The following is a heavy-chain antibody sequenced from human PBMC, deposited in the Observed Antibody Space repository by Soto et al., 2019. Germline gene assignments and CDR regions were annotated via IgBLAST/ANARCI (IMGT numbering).Heavy chain of an antibody. Sequence: QVQLVESGGGLVKPGGSLRLSCAASGFTFSDYYMSWIRQAPGKGLEWVSYISSSSSYTNYADSVKGRFTISRDNAKNSLYLQMNSLRAEDTAVYYCARAQRKTGTTKDYWGQGTLVTVSS. CDR1: GFTFSDYY. CDR3: ARAQRKTGTTKDY. V-gene: IGHV3-11*05. J-gene: IGHJ4*02. D-gene: IGHD1-1*01. CDR2: ISSSSSYT.